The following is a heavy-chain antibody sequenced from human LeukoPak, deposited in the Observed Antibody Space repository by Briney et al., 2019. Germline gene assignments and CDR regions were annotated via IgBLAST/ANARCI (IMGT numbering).Heavy chain of an antibody. J-gene: IGHJ3*02. Sequence: ASVKVSCKASGYTFTSYGISWVRQAPGQGLEWMGWISAYNGNTNYAQKLQGRVTMTTDTSTSTAYMELSSLRSEDTAVYYCVRDSLSITKTAAGDTFDIWGQGTMVTVSS. CDR1: GYTFTSYG. V-gene: IGHV1-18*01. CDR2: ISAYNGNT. CDR3: VRDSLSITKTAAGDTFDI. D-gene: IGHD1-20*01.